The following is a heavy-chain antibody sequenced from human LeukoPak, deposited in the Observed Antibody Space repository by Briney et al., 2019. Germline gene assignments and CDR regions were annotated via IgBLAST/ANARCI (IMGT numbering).Heavy chain of an antibody. CDR3: AREVRGSGRDFDC. D-gene: IGHD1-26*01. Sequence: PGGSLRLSCAASGFSFSDFYMSWIRQAPGMGLEWISYIGTRSNPIYYADSVKGRFTISRDDAKNSLYLQMNSLRDEDTAAYFCAREVRGSGRDFDCWGQGILVTVST. J-gene: IGHJ4*02. CDR1: GFSFSDFY. V-gene: IGHV3-11*01. CDR2: IGTRSNPI.